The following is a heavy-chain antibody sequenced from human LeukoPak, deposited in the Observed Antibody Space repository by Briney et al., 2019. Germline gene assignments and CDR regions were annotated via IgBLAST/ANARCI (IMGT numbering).Heavy chain of an antibody. CDR2: IYYSGST. V-gene: IGHV4-31*03. Sequence: SETLSLTCTVSGGSISSGGYYWSWIRQHPGKGLEWIGYIYYSGSTYYNPSLKSRVTISVDTSKNQFSLKLSSVTAADTAVYYCARGSLPWYGMDVWGQGTTVAVSS. J-gene: IGHJ6*02. CDR3: ARGSLPWYGMDV. D-gene: IGHD4-23*01. CDR1: GGSISSGGYY.